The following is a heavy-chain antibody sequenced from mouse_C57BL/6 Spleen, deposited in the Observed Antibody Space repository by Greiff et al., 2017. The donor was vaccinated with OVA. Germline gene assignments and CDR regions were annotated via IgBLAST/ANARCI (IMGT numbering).Heavy chain of an antibody. D-gene: IGHD2-5*01. CDR1: GYTFTSYW. Sequence: VKLMESGAELVKPGASVKLSCKASGYTFTSYWMHWVKQRPGRGLEWIGRIDPNSGGTKYNEKFKSKATLTVDKPSSTAYMQLSSLTSEDSAVYYCARGSNYPYYAMDYWGQGTSVTVSS. CDR2: IDPNSGGT. V-gene: IGHV1-72*01. J-gene: IGHJ4*01. CDR3: ARGSNYPYYAMDY.